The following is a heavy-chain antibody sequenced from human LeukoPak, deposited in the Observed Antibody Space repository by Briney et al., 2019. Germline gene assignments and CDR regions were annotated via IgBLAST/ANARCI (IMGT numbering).Heavy chain of an antibody. Sequence: GGSLRLSCAASGFILSSYWMSWVRQAPGKGLEWVANINQDGSGRYYVDSVKGRFTISRDNAKNSLYLQMNSLRAEDTAVYYCARDDPAMVIWGQGTQVTVSS. CDR3: ARDDPAMVI. J-gene: IGHJ4*02. CDR1: GFILSSYW. CDR2: INQDGSGR. V-gene: IGHV3-7*03. D-gene: IGHD5-18*01.